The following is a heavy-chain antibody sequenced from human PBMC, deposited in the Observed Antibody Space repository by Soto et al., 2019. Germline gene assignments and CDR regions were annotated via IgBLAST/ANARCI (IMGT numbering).Heavy chain of an antibody. J-gene: IGHJ4*02. D-gene: IGHD2-21*01. CDR2: IRNKAKTYTT. CDR1: GFTFSDHY. Sequence: EVQLVESGGGLVQPGGSLRLSCVVSGFTFSDHYMDWVRQAPGKGLEWVGRIRNKAKTYTTDYAASVKGRLTISRDDSKNSLYLKMNGLKAEDTAVYYCVTPGHCGHAFDYWGPGTLVTVSS. CDR3: VTPGHCGHAFDY. V-gene: IGHV3-72*01.